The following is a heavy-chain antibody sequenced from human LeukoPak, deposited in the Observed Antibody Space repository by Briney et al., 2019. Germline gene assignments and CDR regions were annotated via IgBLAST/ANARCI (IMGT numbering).Heavy chain of an antibody. CDR2: INPNSGGT. Sequence: GASVKVSCKASGYTFTGYYMHWVRQAPGQGLEWMGWINPNSGGTNYAQKFQGRVTMTRDTSISTAYMELSRLRSDDTAVYYCARAWGYSSLSPNDHWGQGTLVTVSS. CDR3: ARAWGYSSLSPNDH. D-gene: IGHD6-13*01. V-gene: IGHV1-2*02. CDR1: GYTFTGYY. J-gene: IGHJ4*02.